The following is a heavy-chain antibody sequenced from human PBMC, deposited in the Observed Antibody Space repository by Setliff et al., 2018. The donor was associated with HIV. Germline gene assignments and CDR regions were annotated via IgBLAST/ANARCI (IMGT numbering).Heavy chain of an antibody. V-gene: IGHV1-3*01. J-gene: IGHJ3*02. CDR3: TADGSYDILTGPTPGAFDI. CDR2: INAGNGNT. Sequence: GASVKVSCKASGYTFSSYTMHWVRQAPGQGLEWMGWINAGNGNTKYSQNFQGRVTMTEDTSTDTAYMELSSLRSEDTAFYSCTADGSYDILTGPTPGAFDIWGQGTMVTVSS. CDR1: GYTFSSYT. D-gene: IGHD3-9*01.